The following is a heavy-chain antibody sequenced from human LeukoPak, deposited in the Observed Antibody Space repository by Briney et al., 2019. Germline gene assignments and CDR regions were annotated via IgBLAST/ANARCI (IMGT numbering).Heavy chain of an antibody. CDR1: GGTFSSYG. D-gene: IGHD3-22*01. Sequence: GASVKVSCKASGGTFSSYGFSWVRQAPGQGLEWMGGIIPIFGTANYAQKFQGRVTITADESTSTAYMELSSLRSEDTAVYYCARGGYYYDSSGFDLDYWGQGTLVTVSS. V-gene: IGHV1-69*13. J-gene: IGHJ4*02. CDR3: ARGGYYYDSSGFDLDY. CDR2: IIPIFGTA.